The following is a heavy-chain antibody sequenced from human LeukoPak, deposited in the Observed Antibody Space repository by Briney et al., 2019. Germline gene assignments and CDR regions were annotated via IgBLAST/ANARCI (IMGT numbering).Heavy chain of an antibody. V-gene: IGHV1-46*01. CDR3: ARVWVGATKAGYGY. CDR1: GYTFTSYY. Sequence: GASVKVSCKASGYTFTSYYMHWVRQAPGQGLEWMGIISTSGGNTGYAQKFQGRIIMTRDTSTSTVYLDLSSLRSDDTAVYYCARVWVGATKAGYGYWGQGTLVTVS. J-gene: IGHJ4*02. D-gene: IGHD1-26*01. CDR2: ISTSGGNT.